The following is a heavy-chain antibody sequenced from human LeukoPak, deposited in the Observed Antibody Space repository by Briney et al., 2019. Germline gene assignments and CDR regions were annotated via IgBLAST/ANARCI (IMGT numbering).Heavy chain of an antibody. CDR3: ARDLIAVVGAEYFQH. J-gene: IGHJ1*01. D-gene: IGHD3-22*01. CDR1: GGSFSGYY. CDR2: IYHSGST. Sequence: SETLSLTCAVYGGSFSGYYWSWIRQPPGKGLEWIGEIYHSGSTNYNPSLKSRVTISVDKSKNQFSLKLSSVTAADTAVYFCARDLIAVVGAEYFQHWGQGTLVTVSS. V-gene: IGHV4-34*01.